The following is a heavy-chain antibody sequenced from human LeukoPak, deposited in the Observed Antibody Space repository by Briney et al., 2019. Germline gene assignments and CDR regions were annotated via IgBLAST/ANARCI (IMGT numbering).Heavy chain of an antibody. CDR3: TRVKAAAGTGYMDV. CDR1: GFTFSSYS. CDR2: INSSSSYI. J-gene: IGHJ6*03. V-gene: IGHV3-21*01. Sequence: GGSLRLSCAASGFTFSSYSMNWVRQAPGKGVEGVSSINSSSSYIYYADSVKGRFTLSRDNAKKSLYLQMNSLRAEDTAVYYCTRVKAAAGTGYMDVWGEGATVTVSS. D-gene: IGHD6-13*01.